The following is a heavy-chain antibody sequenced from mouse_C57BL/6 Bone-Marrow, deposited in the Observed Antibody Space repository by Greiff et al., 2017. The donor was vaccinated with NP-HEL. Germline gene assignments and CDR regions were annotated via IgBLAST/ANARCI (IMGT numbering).Heavy chain of an antibody. V-gene: IGHV1-50*01. CDR2: IDPSDSYT. D-gene: IGHD1-1*01. J-gene: IGHJ3*01. CDR1: GYTFTSYW. CDR3: ARDVLLRPFAY. Sequence: QVQLQQPGAELVKPGASVKLSCKASGYTFTSYWMKWVKQRPGQGLEWIGEIDPSDSYTNYNQKFKGKATLTVDTSSSTAYMQLSSLTSEDSAVYYCARDVLLRPFAYWGQGTLVTVSA.